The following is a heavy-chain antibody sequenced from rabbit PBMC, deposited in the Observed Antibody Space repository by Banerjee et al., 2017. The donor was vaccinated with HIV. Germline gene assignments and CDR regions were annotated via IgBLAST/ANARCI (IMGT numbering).Heavy chain of an antibody. D-gene: IGHD4-1*01. CDR2: IAAGSSGGT. CDR3: ARDLAGVIGWNFKL. CDR1: GFDFNSNT. J-gene: IGHJ4*01. Sequence: QEQLVESGGGLVQPGGSLTLTCKASGFDFNSNTMCWARQAPGKGPEWVACIAAGSSGGTYYASWAKGRFTISKTSSTTVTLQMTSLTAADTATYFCARDLAGVIGWNFKLWGPGTLVTVS. V-gene: IGHV1S45*01.